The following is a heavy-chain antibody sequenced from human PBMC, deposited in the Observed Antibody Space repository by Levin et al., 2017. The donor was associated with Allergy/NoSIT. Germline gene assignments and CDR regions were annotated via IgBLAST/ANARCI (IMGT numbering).Heavy chain of an antibody. V-gene: IGHV4-34*01. CDR1: GGSFSGYY. Sequence: PGGSLRLSCAVYGGSFSGYYWSWIRQPPGKGLEWIGEINHSGSTNYNPSLKSRVTISVDTSKNQFSLKLSSVTAADTAVYYCARGRVPPPYSYSSSWYPRFDYWGQGTLVTVSS. D-gene: IGHD6-13*01. CDR3: ARGRVPPPYSYSSSWYPRFDY. CDR2: INHSGST. J-gene: IGHJ4*02.